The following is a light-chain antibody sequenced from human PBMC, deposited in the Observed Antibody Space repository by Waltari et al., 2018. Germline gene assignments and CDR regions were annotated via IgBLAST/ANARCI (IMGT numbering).Light chain of an antibody. V-gene: IGKV3-11*01. CDR2: DTS. J-gene: IGKJ4*01. CDR3: QQRRDWPLT. CDR1: QSVTNY. Sequence: DIVLTQSPAILSLSPGERASLSCRASQSVTNYLACYQQKHGQAPRLLIYDTSNRATGIPARFSGSGFGTDFTLTISSLEPEDFAVYYCQQRRDWPLTFGGGTKVEIK.